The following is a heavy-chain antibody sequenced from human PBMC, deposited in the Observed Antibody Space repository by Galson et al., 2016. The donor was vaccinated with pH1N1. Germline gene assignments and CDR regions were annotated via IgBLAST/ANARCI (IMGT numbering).Heavy chain of an antibody. CDR3: TRDLGRRREF. D-gene: IGHD1-26*01. Sequence: SVKVSCKASGYTFTTSYIHWVRQAPGEGLEWMGVIDPSNGGPTYAQKFQARVTMTRDTSTSTVYLDLSRLKADDTSVFYCTRDLGRRREFWGQGTLVTVSS. CDR2: IDPSNGGP. V-gene: IGHV1-46*01. J-gene: IGHJ4*02. CDR1: GYTFTTSY.